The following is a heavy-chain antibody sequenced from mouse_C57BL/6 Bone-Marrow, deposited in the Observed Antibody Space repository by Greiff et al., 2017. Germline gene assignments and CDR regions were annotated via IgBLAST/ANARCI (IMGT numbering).Heavy chain of an antibody. Sequence: VQLQQSGAVLARPGASVKMSCTTSGYTFTNSWMHWVKQRPGQGLEWIGAIYPGNSDTSYNQKFKGKAKMTAVTSASTAYLELSSLTNEDSAVYYCTVCYDCPFDYWGQGTLVTVSA. D-gene: IGHD2-4*01. V-gene: IGHV1-5*01. J-gene: IGHJ3*01. CDR2: IYPGNSDT. CDR3: TVCYDCPFDY. CDR1: GYTFTNSW.